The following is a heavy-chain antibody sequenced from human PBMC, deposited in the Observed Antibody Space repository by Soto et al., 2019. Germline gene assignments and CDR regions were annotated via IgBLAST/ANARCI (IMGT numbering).Heavy chain of an antibody. J-gene: IGHJ6*02. Sequence: PGGSLRLSCAASGFTFSSYSMNWVRQAPGKGLEWVSSIGSSSSYIYYADSVKGRFTISRDNAKNSLYLQMNSLRAEDTAVYYCARTPGLGSGRNSWYAYYYYYGMGVWGQGTTVTVSS. CDR3: ARTPGLGSGRNSWYAYYYYYGMGV. V-gene: IGHV3-21*01. CDR2: IGSSSSYI. CDR1: GFTFSSYS. D-gene: IGHD6-13*01.